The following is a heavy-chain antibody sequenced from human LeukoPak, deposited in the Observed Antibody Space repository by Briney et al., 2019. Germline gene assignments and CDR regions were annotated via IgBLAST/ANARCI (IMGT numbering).Heavy chain of an antibody. CDR2: IGASRGST. CDR1: GFTFSTYD. V-gene: IGHV3-23*01. CDR3: TNPFYGSGPRGY. J-gene: IGHJ4*02. D-gene: IGHD3-10*01. Sequence: GGSLRLSCAASGFTFSTYDMTWVRQAPGKGLEWVSAIGASRGSTYYADSVKGRFTISRDNSKNTLYLQMNSLRAEDTAIYYCTNPFYGSGPRGYWGQGTLLTVSS.